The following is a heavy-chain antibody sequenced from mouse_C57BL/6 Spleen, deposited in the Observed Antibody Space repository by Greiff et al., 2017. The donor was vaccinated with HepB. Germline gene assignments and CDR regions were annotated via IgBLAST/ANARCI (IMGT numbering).Heavy chain of an antibody. CDR1: GFTFSDYG. Sequence: EVQVVESGGGLVKPGGSLKLSCAASGFTFSDYGMHWVRQAPEKGLEWVAYISSGSSTIYYADTVKGRFTISRDNAKNTLFLQMTSLRSEDTAMYYCARQGITTVVATDYAMDYWGQGTSVTVSS. CDR2: ISSGSSTI. J-gene: IGHJ4*01. D-gene: IGHD1-1*01. V-gene: IGHV5-17*01. CDR3: ARQGITTVVATDYAMDY.